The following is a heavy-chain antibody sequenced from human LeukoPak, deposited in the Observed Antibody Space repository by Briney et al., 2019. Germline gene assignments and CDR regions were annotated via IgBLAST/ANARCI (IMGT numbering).Heavy chain of an antibody. J-gene: IGHJ4*02. Sequence: ASVKVSCKASGYTFTSYYMHWVRQAPGQGLEWMGIINPSGGSTSYAQKFQGRVTMTKDTSTSTVYMELSSLRSEDTAVYYCAREGSGWPFDYWGQGTLVTVSS. CDR1: GYTFTSYY. V-gene: IGHV1-46*03. D-gene: IGHD6-19*01. CDR3: AREGSGWPFDY. CDR2: INPSGGST.